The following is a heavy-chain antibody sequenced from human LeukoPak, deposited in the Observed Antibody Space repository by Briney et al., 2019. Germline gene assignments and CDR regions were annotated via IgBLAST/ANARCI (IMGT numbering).Heavy chain of an antibody. CDR2: ISAYNGNT. CDR1: GGTFSSYA. Sequence: VASVTVSCTASGGTFSSYAISWVRQAPGQGLEWMGWISAYNGNTNYAQKLQGRVTMTTDTSTSTAYMELRSLRSDDTAVYYCARDLYDFWSGYLVATYGMDVWGQGTTVIVSS. CDR3: ARDLYDFWSGYLVATYGMDV. J-gene: IGHJ6*02. V-gene: IGHV1-18*01. D-gene: IGHD3-3*01.